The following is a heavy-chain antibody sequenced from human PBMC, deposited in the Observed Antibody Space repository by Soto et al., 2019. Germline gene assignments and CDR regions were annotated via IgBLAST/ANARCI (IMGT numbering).Heavy chain of an antibody. J-gene: IGHJ5*01. V-gene: IGHV3-21*01. Sequence: PGGSLRLSCAASRVTFSPYTMNWVRQAPGKGLEWISSISSGSSYIYYAGSVKGRFTISRDNAKNSLFLQMNSLRADDTAVYYCARDILSGGAYPDSWGQGTKVTVSS. CDR2: ISSGSSYI. CDR1: RVTFSPYT. CDR3: ARDILSGGAYPDS. D-gene: IGHD3-10*02.